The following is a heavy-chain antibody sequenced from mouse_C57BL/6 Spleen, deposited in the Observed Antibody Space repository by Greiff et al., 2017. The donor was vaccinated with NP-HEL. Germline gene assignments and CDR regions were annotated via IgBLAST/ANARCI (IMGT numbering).Heavy chain of an antibody. CDR2: IRSKSNNYAT. CDR3: VRHNWDNFDY. D-gene: IGHD4-1*02. J-gene: IGHJ2*01. Sequence: GGGLVQPKGSLKLSCAASGFSFNTYAMNWVRQAPGKGLEWVARIRSKSNNYATYYADSVKDRFTISRDDSESMLYLQMNNLKTEDTAMYYCVRHNWDNFDYWGQGTTLTVSS. CDR1: GFSFNTYA. V-gene: IGHV10-1*01.